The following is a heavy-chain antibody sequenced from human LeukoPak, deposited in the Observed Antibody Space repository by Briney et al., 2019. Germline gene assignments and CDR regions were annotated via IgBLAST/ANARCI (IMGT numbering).Heavy chain of an antibody. V-gene: IGHV1-8*01. Sequence: ASVKVSCKASGYTFTNYDINWVRQATGQGLEWMGWMNPNSGNTGYAQKFQGRVTTTRNTSISTAYMELSSLRSEDTAVYYCARGGALVLRFLEWLGPFYYYGMDVWGQGTTVTVPS. D-gene: IGHD3-3*01. CDR2: MNPNSGNT. CDR1: GYTFTNYD. J-gene: IGHJ6*02. CDR3: ARGGALVLRFLEWLGPFYYYGMDV.